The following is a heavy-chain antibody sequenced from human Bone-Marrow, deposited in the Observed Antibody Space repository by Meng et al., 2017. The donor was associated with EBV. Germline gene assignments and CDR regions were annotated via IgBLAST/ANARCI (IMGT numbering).Heavy chain of an antibody. J-gene: IGHJ5*02. Sequence: QVQLVQSGAEVKKPGASVKVSCQASGYTFINYPIHWVRQAPGQRLEWMGWINTDNGNTKYSQKFQDRVTIIRDTSASTAYMELSALGSEDTAVYYCARGSYDSSGFANWFDPWGQGTLVTVSS. CDR2: INTDNGNT. V-gene: IGHV1-3*04. CDR3: ARGSYDSSGFANWFDP. D-gene: IGHD3-22*01. CDR1: GYTFINYP.